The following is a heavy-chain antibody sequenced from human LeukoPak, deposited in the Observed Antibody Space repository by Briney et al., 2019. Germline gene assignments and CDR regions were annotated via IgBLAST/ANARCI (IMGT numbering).Heavy chain of an antibody. CDR2: VTGTGSST. J-gene: IGHJ4*02. V-gene: IGHV3-23*01. CDR3: AKGGTADLAYIDY. CDR1: GFTFSSYA. D-gene: IGHD1/OR15-1a*01. Sequence: GGSLRLSCAASGFTFSSYAMSWVRQAPGKGLEWVSIVTGTGSSTNYADSVRGRFTISRDNSKNTLYLQMNSLRAEDTATYYCAKGGTADLAYIDYWGQGALVTVPS.